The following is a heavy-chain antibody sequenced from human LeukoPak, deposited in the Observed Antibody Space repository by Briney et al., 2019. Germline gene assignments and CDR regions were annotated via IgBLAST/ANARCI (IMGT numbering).Heavy chain of an antibody. CDR2: IIPIFGTA. J-gene: IGHJ3*02. V-gene: IGHV1-69*05. CDR3: ASHETTYYYDSSGYGQAFDI. D-gene: IGHD3-22*01. CDR1: GGTFSSYA. Sequence: SVNVSCKASGGTFSSYAISWVRQAPGQGLEWMGGIIPIFGTANYAQKFQGRVTITTDESTSTAYMELSSLRSEDTAVYYCASHETTYYYDSSGYGQAFDIWGQGTMVTVSS.